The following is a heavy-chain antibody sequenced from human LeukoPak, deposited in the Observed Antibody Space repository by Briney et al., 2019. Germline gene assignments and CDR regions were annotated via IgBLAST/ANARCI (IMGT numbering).Heavy chain of an antibody. V-gene: IGHV3-13*01. Sequence: GGSLRLSCAASGFTFDDYGMSWVRQATGKGLEWVSAIGTAGDTYYPGSVKGRFTISRENAKNSLYLQMNSLRAGDTAVYYCARRGYSSGWEAEDWYFDLWGRGTLVTVSS. CDR3: ARRGYSSGWEAEDWYFDL. J-gene: IGHJ2*01. CDR2: IGTAGDT. CDR1: GFTFDDYG. D-gene: IGHD6-19*01.